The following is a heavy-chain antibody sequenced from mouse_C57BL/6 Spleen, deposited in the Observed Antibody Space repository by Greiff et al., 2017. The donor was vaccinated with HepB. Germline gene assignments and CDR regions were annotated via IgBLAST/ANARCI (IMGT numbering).Heavy chain of an antibody. V-gene: IGHV14-1*01. Sequence: EVQLQQSGAELVRPGASVKLSCTASGFNIKDYYMHWVKQRPEQGLEWIGSIDPEDGDTEYAPKFQGKATMTADTSSNTAYLQLSSLTSEDTAVYCCTYYYGSGFMDYWGQGTSVTVSS. CDR2: IDPEDGDT. CDR3: TYYYGSGFMDY. J-gene: IGHJ4*01. D-gene: IGHD1-1*01. CDR1: GFNIKDYY.